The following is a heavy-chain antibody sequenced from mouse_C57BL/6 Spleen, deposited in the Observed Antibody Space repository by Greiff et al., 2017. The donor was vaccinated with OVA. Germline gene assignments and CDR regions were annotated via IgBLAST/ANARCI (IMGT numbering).Heavy chain of an antibody. J-gene: IGHJ4*01. V-gene: IGHV1-72*01. CDR1: GYTFTSYW. Sequence: QVQLQQPGAELVKPGASVKLSCKASGYTFTSYWMHWVKQRPGRGLEWIGRIDPNRGGTKYNEKFKSKATLTVDKPSSTAYMQLSSLTSEDSAVYYCARTYYGSLYYAMDYWGQGTSVTVSS. D-gene: IGHD1-1*01. CDR3: ARTYYGSLYYAMDY. CDR2: IDPNRGGT.